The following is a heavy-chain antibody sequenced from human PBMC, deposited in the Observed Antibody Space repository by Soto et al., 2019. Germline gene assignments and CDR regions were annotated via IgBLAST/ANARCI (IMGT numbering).Heavy chain of an antibody. CDR3: AGVRGINVFSY. Sequence: TLSLTCTVSGGSISSGGYYWSWIRQHPGKGLEWIGYIYYSGSTYYNPSLKSRVTISIDTSKNQFSLKLSSVTAADTAVYYCAGVRGINVFSYCGQGTLVTVSS. J-gene: IGHJ4*02. D-gene: IGHD3-10*01. CDR1: GGSISSGGYY. V-gene: IGHV4-31*03. CDR2: IYYSGST.